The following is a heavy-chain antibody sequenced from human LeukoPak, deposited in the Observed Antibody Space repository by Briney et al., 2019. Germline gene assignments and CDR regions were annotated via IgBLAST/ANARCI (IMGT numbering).Heavy chain of an antibody. CDR3: AFRRDGYKGGNWFDP. J-gene: IGHJ5*02. V-gene: IGHV4-34*01. CDR1: GGSFSGYY. CDR2: INHSGST. Sequence: SETLSLTCAVYGGSFSGYYWSWIRQPPGKGREWFGEINHSGSTHYNPSLKSRVTISVDTPKNQFSLKLSSVTAADTAVYYCAFRRDGYKGGNWFDPWGQGTLVTVSS. D-gene: IGHD5-24*01.